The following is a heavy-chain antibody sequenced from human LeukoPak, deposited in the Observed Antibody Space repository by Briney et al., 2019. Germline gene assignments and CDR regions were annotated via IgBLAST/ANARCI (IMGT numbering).Heavy chain of an antibody. Sequence: PSETLSLTCTVSGGSISDGTYYWGWIRQPPGKGLEWIGSIYYSGSTYYNPSLKSRVTISVDTSKNQFSLKLSSVTAADTAVYYCARLAAAGTFYFDYWGQGTLVTVSS. CDR2: IYYSGST. D-gene: IGHD6-13*01. CDR3: ARLAAAGTFYFDY. J-gene: IGHJ4*02. V-gene: IGHV4-39*01. CDR1: GGSISDGTYY.